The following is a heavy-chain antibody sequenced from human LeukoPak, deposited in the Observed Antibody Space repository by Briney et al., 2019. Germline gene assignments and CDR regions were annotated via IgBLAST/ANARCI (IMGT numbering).Heavy chain of an antibody. CDR3: AREDRYGAYSVGDYHYYMDV. V-gene: IGHV1-2*02. Sequence: GASVNLSRTASGYTFTVNSMHWVRHGHGQGLEWMGGINPNSCGTNNAYKYPGRVTLTRDTSISTASMELSRLRSDDTAAYYCAREDRYGAYSVGDYHYYMDVWGKGTTVTVSS. J-gene: IGHJ6*03. D-gene: IGHD4-17*01. CDR1: GYTFTVNS. CDR2: INPNSCGT.